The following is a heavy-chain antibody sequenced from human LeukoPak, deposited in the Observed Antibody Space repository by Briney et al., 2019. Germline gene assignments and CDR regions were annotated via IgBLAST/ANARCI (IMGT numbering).Heavy chain of an antibody. J-gene: IGHJ6*03. CDR2: INPSGSST. Sequence: AASVKVSCKASGYAFTRHYMHWVRQAPGQGLEWMGLINPSGSSTIYAQKFQGRVTMTRDMSTSTVYMELRSLRSEDTAVYYCARGSTERIAARPYYMDVWGKGTTVTVSS. D-gene: IGHD6-6*01. V-gene: IGHV1-46*01. CDR3: ARGSTERIAARPYYMDV. CDR1: GYAFTRHY.